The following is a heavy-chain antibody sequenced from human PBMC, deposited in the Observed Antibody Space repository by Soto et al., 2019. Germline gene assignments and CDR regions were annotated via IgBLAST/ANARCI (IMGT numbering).Heavy chain of an antibody. CDR3: ARVGLGSWYGYGMDV. CDR1: GGSFSGYY. Sequence: SETLSLTCAVYGGSFSGYYWSWIRQPPGKGLEWIGEINHSGSTNYNPSLKSRVTISVDTSKNPFSLKLSSVTAADTAVYYCARVGLGSWYGYGMDVWGQGTTVTVSS. D-gene: IGHD6-13*01. J-gene: IGHJ6*02. V-gene: IGHV4-34*01. CDR2: INHSGST.